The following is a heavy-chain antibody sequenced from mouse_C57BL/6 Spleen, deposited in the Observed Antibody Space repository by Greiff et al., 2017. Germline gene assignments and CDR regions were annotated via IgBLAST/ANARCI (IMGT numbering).Heavy chain of an antibody. V-gene: IGHV1-80*01. CDR1: GYAFSSYW. J-gene: IGHJ2*01. CDR3: ARSDDYSRVDD. D-gene: IGHD2-4*01. CDR2: IYPGDGDT. Sequence: QVQLQQSGAELVKPGASVEISCKASGYAFSSYWMNWVKQRPGKGLEWIGQIYPGDGDTNYNGQFKGKATLTADKSSSTAYMQLSSLTSEDSAVYFCARSDDYSRVDDWGQGTTLTVSS.